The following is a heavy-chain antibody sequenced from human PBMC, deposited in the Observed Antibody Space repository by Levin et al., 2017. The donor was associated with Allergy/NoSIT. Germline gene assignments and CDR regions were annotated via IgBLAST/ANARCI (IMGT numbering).Heavy chain of an antibody. V-gene: IGHV3-33*01. Sequence: GGSLRLSCAASGFTFSSYVMHWVRQAPGKGLEWVAVIWYDGSNKYYGDSVKGRFTISRDNSKNTLYLEMNSLRVEDTAVYYCARGTSYYDILTGTPKDYMDVWGKGTTVTVSS. CDR2: IWYDGSNK. CDR1: GFTFSSYV. D-gene: IGHD3-9*01. J-gene: IGHJ6*03. CDR3: ARGTSYYDILTGTPKDYMDV.